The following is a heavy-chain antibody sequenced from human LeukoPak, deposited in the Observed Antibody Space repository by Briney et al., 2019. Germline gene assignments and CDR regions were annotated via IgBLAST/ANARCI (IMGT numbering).Heavy chain of an antibody. CDR1: GGSISSYY. CDR2: IYHSGST. CDR3: ARGPSYSSSWFFEY. Sequence: SSETLSLTCTVSGGSISSYYWSWIRQPPGKGLEWIGYIYHSGSTYYNPSLKSRVTISVDRSKNQFSLKLSSVTAADTAVYYCARGPSYSSSWFFEYWGQGTLVTVSS. J-gene: IGHJ4*02. V-gene: IGHV4-59*12. D-gene: IGHD6-13*01.